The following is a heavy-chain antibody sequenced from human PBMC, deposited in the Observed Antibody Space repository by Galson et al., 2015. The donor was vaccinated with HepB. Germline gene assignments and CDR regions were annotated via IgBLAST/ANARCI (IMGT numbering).Heavy chain of an antibody. J-gene: IGHJ4*02. V-gene: IGHV1-69*06. CDR2: VIPTFGTP. Sequence: SVKVSCKASGGNFNGSTISWVRQAPGQGLDWMGGVIPTFGTPNYAQIFQGRVTITADTSTSTAYMELSSLRSEDTAVYYCARGVYYDYVWGSYPHPYYDSWGQGTVVTVSS. CDR3: ARGVYYDYVWGSYPHPYYDS. CDR1: GGNFNGST. D-gene: IGHD3-16*02.